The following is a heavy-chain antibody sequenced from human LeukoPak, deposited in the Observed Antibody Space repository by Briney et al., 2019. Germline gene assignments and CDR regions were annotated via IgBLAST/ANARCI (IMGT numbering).Heavy chain of an antibody. CDR2: IYPGDSDT. V-gene: IGHV5-51*01. D-gene: IGHD4-11*01. CDR3: ARQTKLQSLHDDAFDI. J-gene: IGHJ3*02. CDR1: GYSFTSYW. Sequence: GESLKISCKGSGYSFTSYWIGWVRQMPGKGLEWMGIIYPGDSDTRYSPSFQGQVTISADKSISTAYLQWSSLKASDTAMYYCARQTKLQSLHDDAFDIWGQGTMVTVSS.